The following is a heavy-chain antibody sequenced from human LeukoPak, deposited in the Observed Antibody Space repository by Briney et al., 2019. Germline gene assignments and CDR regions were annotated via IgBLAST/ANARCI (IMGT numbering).Heavy chain of an antibody. V-gene: IGHV3-23*01. CDR1: GFTFSSYA. CDR3: ARKTGMTGEAFEY. D-gene: IGHD1-1*01. Sequence: GGSLRLSCAASGFTFSSYAMSWVRQAPGKGLEWVSAISGSGGSTYYADSVKGRFTISRDNSKNTLYLQMNSLRAEDTAVYYCARKTGMTGEAFEYWGQGTLVTVSS. J-gene: IGHJ4*02. CDR2: ISGSGGST.